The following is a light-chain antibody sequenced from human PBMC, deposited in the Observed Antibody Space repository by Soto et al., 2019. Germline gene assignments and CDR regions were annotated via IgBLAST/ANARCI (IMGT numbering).Light chain of an antibody. J-gene: IGKJ1*01. CDR1: QSVSSSY. CDR2: AAS. CDR3: QQYGSSPLT. Sequence: EIVLTQSPGTLSLSPGERATLSCRASQSVSSSYLAWYQQKPGQAPRLLIYAASSRATGIPDRFSGSGSGTDFTLTISSLEPEDFAVYYCQQYGSSPLTFGQGTKVEIK. V-gene: IGKV3-20*01.